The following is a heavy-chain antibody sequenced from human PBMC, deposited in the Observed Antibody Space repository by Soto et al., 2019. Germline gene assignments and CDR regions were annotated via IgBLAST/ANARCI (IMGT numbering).Heavy chain of an antibody. J-gene: IGHJ4*02. Sequence: GGSLRLSCAASGFTFSDYYMSWIRQAPGKGLEWVSYISSSGGTIYYADSVKGRFTISRDNAKNSLYLQMNSLRAEDTAVYYCARDPEYGDYLLYFDYWGQGTLVTVSS. D-gene: IGHD4-17*01. CDR1: GFTFSDYY. V-gene: IGHV3-11*01. CDR3: ARDPEYGDYLLYFDY. CDR2: ISSSGGTI.